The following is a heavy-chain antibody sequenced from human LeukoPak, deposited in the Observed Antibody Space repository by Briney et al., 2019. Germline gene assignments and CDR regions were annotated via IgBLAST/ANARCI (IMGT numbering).Heavy chain of an antibody. Sequence: GGSLRLSCAASGFTFSSYAMSWVRQAPGKGLEWVSAISGSGGSTYYADSVEGRFTISRDNSKNTLYLQMNSLRAEDTAVYYCAKSWGSSTPVKYYYGMDVWGQGTTVTVSS. D-gene: IGHD3-16*01. V-gene: IGHV3-23*01. J-gene: IGHJ6*02. CDR2: ISGSGGST. CDR1: GFTFSSYA. CDR3: AKSWGSSTPVKYYYGMDV.